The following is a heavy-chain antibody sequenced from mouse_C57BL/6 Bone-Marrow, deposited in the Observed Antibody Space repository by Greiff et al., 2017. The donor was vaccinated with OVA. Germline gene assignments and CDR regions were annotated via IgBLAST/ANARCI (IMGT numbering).Heavy chain of an antibody. CDR2: INPYNGGT. CDR1: GYTFTDYY. J-gene: IGHJ1*03. Sequence: DVQLQESGPVLVKPGASVKMSCKASGYTFTDYYMNWVKQSHGKSLEWIGVINPYNGGTSYNQKFKGKATLTVDKSSSTAYMELNSLTSEDSAVYYCARRCWLLLGWYFDVWGTGTTVTVSS. D-gene: IGHD2-3*01. CDR3: ARRCWLLLGWYFDV. V-gene: IGHV1-19*01.